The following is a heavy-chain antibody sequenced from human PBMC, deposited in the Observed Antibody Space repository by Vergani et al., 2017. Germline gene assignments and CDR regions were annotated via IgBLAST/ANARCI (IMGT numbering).Heavy chain of an antibody. CDR1: GYIFSNFW. V-gene: IGHV5-51*01. D-gene: IGHD3-10*01. J-gene: IGHJ3*01. CDR2: IYPGDSEV. Sequence: EKQLVQSGSETKKPGESLKISCQAFGYIFSNFWIGWVRQRPGRGLEWMGTIYPGDSEVKSNPTFRGQVIFSVDTSVNTAYLQWRSLQAADTATYFCAGGGHGSENGGALQLWGQGTNITVSS. CDR3: AGGGHGSENGGALQL.